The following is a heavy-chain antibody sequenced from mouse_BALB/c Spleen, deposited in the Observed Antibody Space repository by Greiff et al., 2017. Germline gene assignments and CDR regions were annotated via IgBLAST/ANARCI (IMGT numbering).Heavy chain of an antibody. J-gene: IGHJ4*01. D-gene: IGHD2-4*01. Sequence: QVQLQQSGAELVKPGASVKMSCKASGYTFTSYWMHWVKQRPGQGLEWIGVIDPSDSYTSYNQKFKGKATLTVDTSSSTAYMQLSSLTSEDSAVYYCTIMITREVYYAMDYWGQGTSVTVSS. V-gene: IGHV1S127*01. CDR1: GYTFTSYW. CDR3: TIMITREVYYAMDY. CDR2: IDPSDSYT.